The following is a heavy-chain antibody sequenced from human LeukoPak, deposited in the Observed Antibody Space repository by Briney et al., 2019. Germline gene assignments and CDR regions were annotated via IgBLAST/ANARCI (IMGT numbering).Heavy chain of an antibody. D-gene: IGHD2-15*01. CDR2: ISYDGRNK. CDR3: AKDKDTPATAQPQRGYFES. J-gene: IGHJ4*02. CDR1: GFTFSSNG. V-gene: IGHV3-30*18. Sequence: GGSLRLSCAASGFTFSSNGMHWVRQAPGKGLEWVAVISYDGRNKYCADSVKGRFTISRDNSKNTLDLQMNSLRVEDTAVYFCAKDKDTPATAQPQRGYFESWGQGTLVTVSS.